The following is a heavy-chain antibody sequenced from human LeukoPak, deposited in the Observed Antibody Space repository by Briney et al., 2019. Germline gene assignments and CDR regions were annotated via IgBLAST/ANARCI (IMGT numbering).Heavy chain of an antibody. Sequence: GGSLRLSCAASGFTFSSYAMSWVRQAPGKGLEWVSAISGSGGSTYYADSVKGRFTISRDNSKNTLYLQMNSVRAEDTAVYYCAKVRITMVRGARAPDDYWGQGTLVTVSS. CDR1: GFTFSSYA. CDR2: ISGSGGST. V-gene: IGHV3-23*01. CDR3: AKVRITMVRGARAPDDY. J-gene: IGHJ4*02. D-gene: IGHD3-10*01.